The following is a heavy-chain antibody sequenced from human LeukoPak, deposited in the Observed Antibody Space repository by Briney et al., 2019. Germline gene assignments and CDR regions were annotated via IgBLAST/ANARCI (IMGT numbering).Heavy chain of an antibody. J-gene: IGHJ3*02. CDR3: AREGIQLWLKAFDI. D-gene: IGHD5-18*01. CDR2: ISSSGSTI. Sequence: GGSLRLSCAASGFTFSDYYMSWIRQAPGKGLEWVSYISSSGSTIYYADSVKGRFTISRDNAKNSLYLQMNSLRAEDTAVYYCAREGIQLWLKAFDIWGQGTMVTVSS. CDR1: GFTFSDYY. V-gene: IGHV3-11*04.